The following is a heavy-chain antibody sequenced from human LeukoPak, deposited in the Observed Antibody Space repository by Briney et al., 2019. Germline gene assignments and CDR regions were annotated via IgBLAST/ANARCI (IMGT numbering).Heavy chain of an antibody. CDR1: GYTFTSYD. Sequence: ASVKVSCKASGYTFTSYDINWVRQATGQGLEWMGWMNPNSGNTGYAQKFQGRVTITRNTSISTAYMELSSLRSEDTAVYYCARAWRGYYYDSSGYSPFDYWGQGTLVTVSS. CDR3: ARAWRGYYYDSSGYSPFDY. CDR2: MNPNSGNT. D-gene: IGHD3-22*01. J-gene: IGHJ4*02. V-gene: IGHV1-8*03.